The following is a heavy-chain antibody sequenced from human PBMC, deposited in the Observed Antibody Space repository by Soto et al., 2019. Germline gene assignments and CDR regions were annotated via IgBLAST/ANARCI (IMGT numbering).Heavy chain of an antibody. CDR3: ARIVGEWSGYHFDV. CDR1: GFSLNTGRMG. Sequence: QVTLKESGPVLVKPTETLTLTCAVSGFSLNTGRMGVTWIRQPPGKALEWLAHIFSSDEKSYSTSLMTRLTISKDTSQSQVVLTMTNVDPLDTATYYCARIVGEWSGYHFDVWGQGALVTVSA. CDR2: IFSSDEK. D-gene: IGHD3-3*01. J-gene: IGHJ5*02. V-gene: IGHV2-26*01.